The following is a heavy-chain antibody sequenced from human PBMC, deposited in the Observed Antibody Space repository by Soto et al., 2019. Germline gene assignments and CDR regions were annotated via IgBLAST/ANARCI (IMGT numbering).Heavy chain of an antibody. CDR3: ATLTHCSSTSCLDAFDI. V-gene: IGHV3-30*03. D-gene: IGHD2-2*01. Sequence: QVQLVESGGGVVQPGRSLRLSCAASGFTFSSYGMHWVRQAPGKGLEWVAVISYDGSNKYYVDSVKGRFTISRDNSKNTQYLQMNSLRAEDTAVYYCATLTHCSSTSCLDAFDIWGQGTMVTVSS. CDR1: GFTFSSYG. CDR2: ISYDGSNK. J-gene: IGHJ3*02.